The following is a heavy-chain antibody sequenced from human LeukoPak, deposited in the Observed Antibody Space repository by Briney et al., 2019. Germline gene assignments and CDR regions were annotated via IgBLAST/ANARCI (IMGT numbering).Heavy chain of an antibody. J-gene: IGHJ4*02. CDR2: ISTSGDRT. CDR1: GFAFSTYA. D-gene: IGHD1-26*01. Sequence: GGSLRLSCAASGFAFSTYAMTWVRQAPGKGLEWVSGISTSGDRTYYADSVKGRFTISRDNSKNTLYLQMNSLRAEDTAEYYCARSAVGTSCCTAVDYWGQGTLVTVSS. CDR3: ARSAVGTSCCTAVDY. V-gene: IGHV3-23*01.